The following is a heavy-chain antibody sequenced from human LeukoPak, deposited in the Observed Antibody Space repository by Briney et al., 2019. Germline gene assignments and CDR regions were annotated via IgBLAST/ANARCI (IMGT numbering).Heavy chain of an antibody. Sequence: GGSLRLSCVLSTFTKAWMNWVRQASGKGLEWVGRVKNRGDGMATDYAAPVKGRFIISRDDSKKTVYLQMDSLKTEDTAVYFCTTEYFGGFEYWGQGTLVTVSS. J-gene: IGHJ4*02. CDR1: TFTKAW. V-gene: IGHV3-15*07. CDR2: VKNRGDGMAT. CDR3: TTEYFGGFEY. D-gene: IGHD3-16*01.